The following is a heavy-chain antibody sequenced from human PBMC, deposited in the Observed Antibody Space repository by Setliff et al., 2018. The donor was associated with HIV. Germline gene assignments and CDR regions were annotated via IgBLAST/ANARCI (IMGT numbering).Heavy chain of an antibody. V-gene: IGHV3-74*01. D-gene: IGHD6-13*01. J-gene: IGHJ6*03. CDR3: AKTTPSSIRSPYYYYMDV. CDR2: INSGDTTT. Sequence: SLRLSCAASGFTLRSYKMHWVRQGPGKGLVWVSRINSGDTTTNYADSVKGRFTISRDDAKNTLFLQMSSLRAEDTAVYYCAKTTPSSIRSPYYYYMDVWGKGTTVTVSS. CDR1: GFTLRSYK.